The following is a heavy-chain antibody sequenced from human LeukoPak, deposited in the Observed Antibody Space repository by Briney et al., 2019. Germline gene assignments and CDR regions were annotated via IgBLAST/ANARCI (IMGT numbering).Heavy chain of an antibody. Sequence: WGSLRLSCAASGFTVSSNYMNWVRQAPGKGLEWVSVIYSSGSTYYADSVKDRFTISRDKSKNTDYLHMNSMTAEDTAVYYSARGEYDLDYWGQGTLVTVSS. J-gene: IGHJ4*02. CDR2: IYSSGST. V-gene: IGHV3-66*01. CDR3: ARGEYDLDY. D-gene: IGHD3-16*01. CDR1: GFTVSSNY.